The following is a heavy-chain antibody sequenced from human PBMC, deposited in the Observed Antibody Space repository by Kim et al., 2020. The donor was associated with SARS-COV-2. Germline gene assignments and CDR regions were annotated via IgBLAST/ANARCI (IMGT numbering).Heavy chain of an antibody. J-gene: IGHJ6*02. D-gene: IGHD3-22*01. CDR2: ISSSSSTI. V-gene: IGHV3-48*04. CDR1: GFTFSSYS. Sequence: GGSLRLSCAASGFTFSSYSMNWVRQAPGKGLEWVSYISSSSSTIYYADSVKGRFTISRDNAKNSLYLQMNSLRAEDTAVYYCARDINYYDSTGYYYGMDVWGQGTTVTVSS. CDR3: ARDINYYDSTGYYYGMDV.